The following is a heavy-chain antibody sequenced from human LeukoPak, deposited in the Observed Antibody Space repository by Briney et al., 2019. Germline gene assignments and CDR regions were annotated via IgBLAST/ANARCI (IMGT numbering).Heavy chain of an antibody. CDR1: GFTFSSYA. CDR3: AKDSVWYNWNYGSFDY. J-gene: IGHJ4*02. D-gene: IGHD1-7*01. V-gene: IGHV3-23*01. Sequence: PGGSLRPSCAASGFTFSSYAMSWVRQAPGKGLEWVSAISGSGGSTYYADSVKGRFTISRDNSKNTLYLQMNSLRAEDTAVYYCAKDSVWYNWNYGSFDYWGQGTLVTVSS. CDR2: ISGSGGST.